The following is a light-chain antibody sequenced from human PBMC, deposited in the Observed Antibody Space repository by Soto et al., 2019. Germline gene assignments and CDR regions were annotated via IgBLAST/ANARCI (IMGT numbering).Light chain of an antibody. J-gene: IGLJ2*01. CDR1: SSDVGGYNY. CDR3: SSFTSINTVV. Sequence: QSALTQPASVSGSPGQSITISCTGTSSDVGGYNYVSWYQQHPGKAPKLMIYDVTNRPSGVSTRFSGSKSGNTASLTISGLQAEDEANYYCSSFTSINTVVFGGGTKLTVL. V-gene: IGLV2-14*01. CDR2: DVT.